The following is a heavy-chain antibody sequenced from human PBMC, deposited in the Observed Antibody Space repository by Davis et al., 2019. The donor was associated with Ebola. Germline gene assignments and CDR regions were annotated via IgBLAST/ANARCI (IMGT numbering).Heavy chain of an antibody. CDR2: IYYSGST. V-gene: IGHV4-34*01. J-gene: IGHJ4*02. Sequence: PSETLSLTCAVYGGSFSGYYWSWIRQPPGKGLEWIGYIYYSGSTYYNPSLKSRVTISVDTSKKQFSLKLSSVTAADTAVYYCASSFSDYDSSGYYYWGQGTLVTVSS. CDR3: ASSFSDYDSSGYYY. CDR1: GGSFSGYY. D-gene: IGHD3-22*01.